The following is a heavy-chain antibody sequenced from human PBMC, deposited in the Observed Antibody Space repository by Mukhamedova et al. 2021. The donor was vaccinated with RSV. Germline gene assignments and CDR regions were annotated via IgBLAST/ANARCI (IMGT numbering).Heavy chain of an antibody. CDR2: ISSSSSYI. Sequence: APGKGLEWVSSISSSSSYIYYADSVKGRFTISRDNAKNSLYLQMNSLRAEDTAVYYCARIQLAGYCSSTSCYKSYFDYWGQGTLV. V-gene: IGHV3-21*01. D-gene: IGHD2-2*02. CDR3: ARIQLAGYCSSTSCYKSYFDY. J-gene: IGHJ4*02.